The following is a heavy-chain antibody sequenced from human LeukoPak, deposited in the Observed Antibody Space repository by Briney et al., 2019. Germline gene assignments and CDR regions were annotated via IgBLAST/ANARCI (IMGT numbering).Heavy chain of an antibody. CDR1: GGSISSGGYY. CDR3: ARCYDFWSGQVYYYYYGMDV. J-gene: IGHJ6*02. V-gene: IGHV4-31*03. Sequence: SQTLSLTCTVSGGSISSGGYYWSWIRQHPGKGLEWIGYIYYSGSTYYNPSLKSRVTISVDTSKNQFSLKLSSVTAADTAVYYCARCYDFWSGQVYYYYYGMDVWGQGTTVTVSS. D-gene: IGHD3-3*01. CDR2: IYYSGST.